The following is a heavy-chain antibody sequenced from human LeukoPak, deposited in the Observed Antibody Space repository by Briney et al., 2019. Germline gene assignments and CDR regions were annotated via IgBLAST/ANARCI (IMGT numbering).Heavy chain of an antibody. J-gene: IGHJ4*02. CDR3: ARHKTPRSSGYYY. D-gene: IGHD3-22*01. Sequence: SAETLSLTCAVSGYSISSGYKWGWSRPPPGEGVEWIGMIYDSGSTYYNPSVKGRFTISVDTSKNQFSLKLSSVTPEDTAVYSCARHKTPRSSGYYYWGQGTLVTVSS. CDR2: IYDSGST. CDR1: GYSISSGYK. V-gene: IGHV4-38-2*01.